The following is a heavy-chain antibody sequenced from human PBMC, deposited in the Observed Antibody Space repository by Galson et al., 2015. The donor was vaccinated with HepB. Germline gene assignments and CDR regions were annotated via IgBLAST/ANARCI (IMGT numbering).Heavy chain of an antibody. CDR1: GFSLSSNHVG. V-gene: IGHV2-5*02. CDR3: AHGSGWLLDS. J-gene: IGHJ5*01. D-gene: IGHD6-19*01. CDR2: IYWDDDE. Sequence: PALVKPTQTLTLTCTFSGFSLSSNHVGVGWIRQPPGKALEWLAFIYWDDDERYSPSLRTRLTITKDTSKYRVVLTLTNVDPVDTATYYCAHGSGWLLDSWGQGTLVTVSS.